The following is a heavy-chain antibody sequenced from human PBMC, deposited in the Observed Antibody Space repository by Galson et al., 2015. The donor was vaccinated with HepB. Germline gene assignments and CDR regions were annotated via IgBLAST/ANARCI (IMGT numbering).Heavy chain of an antibody. D-gene: IGHD6-19*01. V-gene: IGHV4-59*06. J-gene: IGHJ4*02. Sequence: ETLSLTCTVSGGSIGSYYWSWIRQPPGKGLEWIGYIYYSGSTYYNPSLKSRVTISVDTSKNQFSLKLSSVTAADTAVYYCARETSSGWFYYFDYWGQGTLVTVSS. CDR2: IYYSGST. CDR1: GGSIGSYY. CDR3: ARETSSGWFYYFDY.